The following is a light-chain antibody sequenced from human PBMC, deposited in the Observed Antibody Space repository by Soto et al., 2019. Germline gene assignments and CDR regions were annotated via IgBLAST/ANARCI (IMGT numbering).Light chain of an antibody. J-gene: IGKJ1*01. CDR3: QQYGSSPVT. CDR1: QGVSDL. CDR2: GSS. V-gene: IGKV1-12*01. Sequence: EIQMTQSTSSVSASVGDSVTITCRASQGVSDLVAWYQQKPGEAPKLLIYGSSSLLSGVPSRFSGTRSGTDFTLTISRLEPEDFAVYYCQQYGSSPVTFGQGTKVDIK.